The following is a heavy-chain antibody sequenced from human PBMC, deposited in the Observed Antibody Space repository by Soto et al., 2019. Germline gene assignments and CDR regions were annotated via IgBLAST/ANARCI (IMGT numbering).Heavy chain of an antibody. CDR3: ARVGYSAYDY. V-gene: IGHV1-3*01. CDR2: IDAGNGNT. J-gene: IGHJ4*02. CDR1: GYTFTTYT. D-gene: IGHD5-12*01. Sequence: QVQHVQSGAEVKKPGASVKVSCKASGYTFTTYTIHWVRQAPGHGLEWMGWIDAGNGNTEYSQKFQGRVTSTRDTSASTAYMELSSLRSEDTAVFYCARVGYSAYDYWGQGTLVTVSS.